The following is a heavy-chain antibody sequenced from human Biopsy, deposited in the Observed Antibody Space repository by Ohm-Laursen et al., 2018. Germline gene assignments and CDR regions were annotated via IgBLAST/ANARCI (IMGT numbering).Heavy chain of an antibody. CDR1: GDSVSSGSFY. J-gene: IGHJ4*02. CDR2: IYDRGSTA. CDR3: ARGMRSSGWPYFDS. V-gene: IGHV4-61*01. Sequence: ETLSLTWSVSGDSVSSGSFYWTWIRQPPGQGLEYIGYIYDRGSTANYNPSLESRVTMSVDMPKNQFSLKLSSVTAADTAIYYCARGMRSSGWPYFDSWGQGTLVTVSS. D-gene: IGHD6-19*01.